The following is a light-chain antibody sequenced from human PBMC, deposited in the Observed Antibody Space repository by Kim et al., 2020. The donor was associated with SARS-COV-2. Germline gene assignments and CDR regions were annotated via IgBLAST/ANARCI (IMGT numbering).Light chain of an antibody. CDR3: QQYNDWPQVT. Sequence: EVVMTHSPFTLSVSPGERATLSCGASDNVGKNLAWYQHKPGQPPRLLIYGASTRATGVSPRFAGSGSETDFTITITSLQTEDFVLYYCQQYNDWPQVTFGQGTRLEIK. V-gene: IGKV3-15*01. CDR2: GAS. J-gene: IGKJ5*01. CDR1: DNVGKN.